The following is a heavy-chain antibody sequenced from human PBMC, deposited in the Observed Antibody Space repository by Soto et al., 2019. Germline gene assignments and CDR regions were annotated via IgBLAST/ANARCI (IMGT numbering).Heavy chain of an antibody. V-gene: IGHV1-3*01. Sequence: ASVKVSCKASGYTFTSYAMHWVRQAPGQRLEWMGWINAGNGNTKYSQKFQGRVTITRDTSASTAYMELSSLRSEDTAVYYCARGRSYSSGWYGGFYYGMDVWGQGTTVTVS. CDR1: GYTFTSYA. CDR2: INAGNGNT. J-gene: IGHJ6*02. CDR3: ARGRSYSSGWYGGFYYGMDV. D-gene: IGHD6-19*01.